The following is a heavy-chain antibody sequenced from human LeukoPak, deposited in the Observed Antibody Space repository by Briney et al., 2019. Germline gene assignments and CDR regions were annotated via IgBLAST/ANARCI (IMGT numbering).Heavy chain of an antibody. Sequence: SETLSLTCAVSGYPISSGYYWGWIRQPPGKGLEWIGTIYHSGDTYHNPSLKRRLTIALDTSKNQFSMKLTSVTAADTAVYYCARDRERWLFSYWGQGTLVTVSS. CDR3: ARDRERWLFSY. CDR2: IYHSGDT. D-gene: IGHD3-22*01. CDR1: GYPISSGYY. V-gene: IGHV4-38-2*02. J-gene: IGHJ4*02.